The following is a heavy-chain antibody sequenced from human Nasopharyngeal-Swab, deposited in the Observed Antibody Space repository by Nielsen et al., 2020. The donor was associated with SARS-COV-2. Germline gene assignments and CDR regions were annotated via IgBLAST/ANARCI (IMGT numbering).Heavy chain of an antibody. Sequence: SQTLSLTCVISGDSVSNSNNSWSWIRQSPSRGLEWLGRTSYRSRWFTDYAPSVESRITINPDTSKNQLSLLVNSVTPEDSAVYYCARGFLQTGFDYRGQGTLVTVSS. CDR2: TSYRSRWFT. V-gene: IGHV6-1*01. J-gene: IGHJ4*02. CDR3: ARGFLQTGFDY. D-gene: IGHD3-9*01. CDR1: GDSVSNSNNS.